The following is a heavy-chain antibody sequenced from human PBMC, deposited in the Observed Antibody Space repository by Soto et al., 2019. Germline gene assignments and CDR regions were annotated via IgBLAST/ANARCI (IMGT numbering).Heavy chain of an antibody. CDR1: GFSLTTTGVG. CDR2: IYWDDDK. Sequence: QITLKESGPSLVKPTQTLTLTCTFSGFSLTTTGVGVVWIRQPPGKALEWLALIYWDDDKHYSPSLRSRLTVTNDTTKKRVVLTLTNVDPADTGTYFCAHVRGLEQWLYRRDHWGQGTLVTVSS. J-gene: IGHJ4*02. CDR3: AHVRGLEQWLYRRDH. V-gene: IGHV2-5*02. D-gene: IGHD6-19*01.